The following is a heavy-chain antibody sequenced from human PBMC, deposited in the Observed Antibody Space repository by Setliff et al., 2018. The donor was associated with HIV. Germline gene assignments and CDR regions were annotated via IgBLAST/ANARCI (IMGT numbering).Heavy chain of an antibody. J-gene: IGHJ6*03. CDR1: GDSFSGNY. CDR2: INHNGVT. V-gene: IGHV4-34*01. Sequence: PSETLSLTCAVYGDSFSGNYWSWIRQPPGKGLEWIGEINHNGVTNYSPSLKSRLTISIDTPKRQFSLKLTTATAADSGVYYCVRGGGSGWHYYYYMDVWGKGTAVTVSS. D-gene: IGHD6-19*01. CDR3: VRGGGSGWHYYYYMDV.